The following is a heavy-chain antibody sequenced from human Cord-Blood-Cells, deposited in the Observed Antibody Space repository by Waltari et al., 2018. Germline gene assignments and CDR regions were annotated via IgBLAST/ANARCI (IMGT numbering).Heavy chain of an antibody. D-gene: IGHD3-9*01. CDR2: ISSSSSTI. CDR3: ARVLTLSSAYYFDY. CDR1: GFPFSSNS. V-gene: IGHV3-48*02. J-gene: IGHJ4*02. Sequence: EVQLVESGGGLVQPGGSLRPSCAASGFPFSSNSINWLRQAPGKGLEWVSYISSSSSTIYYADSVKGRFTISRDNAKNSLYLQMNSLRDEDTAVYYCARVLTLSSAYYFDYWGQGTLVTVSS.